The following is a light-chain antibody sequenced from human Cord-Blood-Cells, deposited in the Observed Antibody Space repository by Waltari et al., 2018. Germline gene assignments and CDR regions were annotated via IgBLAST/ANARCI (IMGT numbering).Light chain of an antibody. V-gene: IGKV1D-12*01. CDR2: AAS. J-gene: IGKJ1*01. CDR1: QGIISW. Sequence: DIHITPHPASVSASVGDRVTITCQETQGIISWLDWYQQKQGKAPKLLNYAASSLQSGVPSRFSGSGSGTDFTITISSLQPEDFATYYCQQGNSFPLTFGQGTKVEIK. CDR3: QQGNSFPLT.